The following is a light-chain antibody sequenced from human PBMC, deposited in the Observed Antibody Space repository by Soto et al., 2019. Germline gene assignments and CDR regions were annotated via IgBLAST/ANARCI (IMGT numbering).Light chain of an antibody. CDR3: QQYAGSPWT. J-gene: IGKJ1*01. Sequence: EIVMTQSPATLSVSPGERATLSCRASQSVSSSYLAWYQQKPGQAPRLLIYGASSRATGIPDRFSGSGSGRDFTLTISRLEPEDSAVYYCQQYAGSPWTFGQGTKVDIK. V-gene: IGKV3-20*01. CDR1: QSVSSSY. CDR2: GAS.